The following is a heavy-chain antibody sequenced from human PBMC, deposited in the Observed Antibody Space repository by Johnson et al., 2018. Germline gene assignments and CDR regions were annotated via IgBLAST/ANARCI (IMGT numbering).Heavy chain of an antibody. J-gene: IGHJ3*02. CDR2: IATTGDT. V-gene: IGHV3-13*01. CDR1: GFTFSRYD. CDR3: AKDQSPEVGVDPFDI. D-gene: IGHD1-26*01. Sequence: EVQLVESGGDLVQPGGSXRLSCAASGFTFSRYDMHWVRQATGKGLEWVSVIATTGDTYYPGSVKGRFTISRENAKNSLYLQMNSLRAGDTAVYYCAKDQSPEVGVDPFDIWGQGTMVTVSS.